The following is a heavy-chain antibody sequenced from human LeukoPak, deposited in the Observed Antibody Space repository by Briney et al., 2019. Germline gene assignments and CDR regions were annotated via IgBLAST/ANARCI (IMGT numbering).Heavy chain of an antibody. Sequence: SETLSLTCTVSGGFISSGDYYWSWNRQPPGNGLEWIGYLYYSGSTFYNPSLKSRVTISGDTSKTQFSLRVSSVTAADTAVYYCARRPGYCNNASCPPFDYWGQGTLATVSS. CDR3: ARRPGYCNNASCPPFDY. J-gene: IGHJ4*02. CDR2: LYYSGST. V-gene: IGHV4-30-4*08. CDR1: GGFISSGDYY. D-gene: IGHD2-2*03.